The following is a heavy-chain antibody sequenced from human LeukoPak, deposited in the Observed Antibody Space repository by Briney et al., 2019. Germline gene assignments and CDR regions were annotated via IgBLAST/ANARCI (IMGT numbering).Heavy chain of an antibody. Sequence: PSETLSLTCTVSGGSISSYYWNWIRQPPGKGLEWIGSISYSGSTNYNPSLKSRVTISVDTSKNQFSLNLSSVTAADTAVYCCATHRDGYTYLFDFWGRGTLVTVSS. J-gene: IGHJ4*02. V-gene: IGHV4-59*08. CDR2: ISYSGST. D-gene: IGHD5-24*01. CDR3: ATHRDGYTYLFDF. CDR1: GGSISSYY.